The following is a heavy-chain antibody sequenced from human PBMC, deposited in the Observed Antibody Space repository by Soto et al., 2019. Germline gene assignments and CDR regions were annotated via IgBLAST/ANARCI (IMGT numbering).Heavy chain of an antibody. Sequence: PSETLSLTCTVSGGSISSYYWSWIRQPPGKGLEWIGYIYYIGSTNCNPSLKSRVTISVDTSKNQFSLKLSSVTAADTAVYYCARGLRRQLLNWFDPWGQGTLVTVSS. V-gene: IGHV4-59*01. J-gene: IGHJ5*02. D-gene: IGHD2-2*01. CDR2: IYYIGST. CDR1: GGSISSYY. CDR3: ARGLRRQLLNWFDP.